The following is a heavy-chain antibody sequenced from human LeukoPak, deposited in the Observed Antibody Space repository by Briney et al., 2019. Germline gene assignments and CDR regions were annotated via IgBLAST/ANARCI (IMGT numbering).Heavy chain of an antibody. Sequence: SETLSLTCAVYGGSFSGYYWSWIRQPPGKGLEWIGEINHSGSTNYNPSLKSRVTISVDTSKNQFSLKLSSVTAADTAVYYCANPARDFADSGAITWWGQGTLVTVSS. V-gene: IGHV4-34*01. CDR2: INHSGST. CDR3: ANPARDFADSGAITW. CDR1: GGSFSGYY. D-gene: IGHD4-17*01. J-gene: IGHJ4*02.